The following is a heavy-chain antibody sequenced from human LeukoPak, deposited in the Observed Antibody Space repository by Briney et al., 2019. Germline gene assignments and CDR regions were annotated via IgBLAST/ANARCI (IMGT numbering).Heavy chain of an antibody. J-gene: IGHJ4*02. CDR3: AKGYTYGSD. D-gene: IGHD5-18*01. CDR2: ISWNSDNI. CDR1: GFTFDDYV. V-gene: IGHV3-9*01. Sequence: GGSLRLSCAASGFTFDDYVMHWVRQAPGKGLEWVSGISWNSDNIAYAASVKGRFTISRDNAKNSLYLQMNSLRAEDTAVYYCAKGYTYGSDWGQGTLVTVSS.